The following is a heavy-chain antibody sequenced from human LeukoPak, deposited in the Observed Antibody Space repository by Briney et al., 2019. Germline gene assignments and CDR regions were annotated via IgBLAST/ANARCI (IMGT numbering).Heavy chain of an antibody. CDR1: GFIFSGYW. CDR3: ARGGSGSYMTDY. CDR2: IKTDGSTT. D-gene: IGHD1-26*01. Sequence: GGSLRLSCAGSGFIFSGYWMHWVRQAPGKGLVWVSRIKTDGSTTYYADSVKGRFTVSRDNAKNTLYLEMNSLRVEDTAVYYCARGGSGSYMTDYWGQGTLLTVSS. J-gene: IGHJ4*02. V-gene: IGHV3-74*01.